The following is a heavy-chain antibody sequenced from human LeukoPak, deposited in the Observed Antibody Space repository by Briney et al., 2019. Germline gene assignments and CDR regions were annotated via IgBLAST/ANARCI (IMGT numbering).Heavy chain of an antibody. CDR1: GGSINNYY. J-gene: IGHJ4*02. CDR2: IYYTGNT. D-gene: IGHD6-19*01. CDR3: ARTSGWYYFDY. Sequence: SETLSLTCTVSGGSINNYYWNWIRQPPGKGLEWIGYIYYTGNTNYNPSLKSRVTMSVDTSKNQFSLKLSSVTAADTAVYYCARTSGWYYFDYWGQGTLVTVSS. V-gene: IGHV4-59*12.